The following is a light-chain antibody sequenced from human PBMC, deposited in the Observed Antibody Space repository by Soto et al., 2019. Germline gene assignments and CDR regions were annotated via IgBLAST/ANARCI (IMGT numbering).Light chain of an antibody. J-gene: IGLJ3*02. V-gene: IGLV2-14*01. Sequence: QSALTQPASVSGSPGQSITISCTGTSSDVGGYNYVSWYQQHPGKAPKLMIYDVSNRLSGVSNRFSGSKSGNTASLTISGLQAEDEADYYCSSYTSSSTFWVFGGGTKLTVL. CDR1: SSDVGGYNY. CDR3: SSYTSSSTFWV. CDR2: DVS.